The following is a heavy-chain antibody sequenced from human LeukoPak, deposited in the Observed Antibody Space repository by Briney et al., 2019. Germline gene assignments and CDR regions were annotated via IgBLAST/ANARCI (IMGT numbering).Heavy chain of an antibody. J-gene: IGHJ4*02. Sequence: GRSLRLSCAASGFTFSSYAMHWVRQAPGKGLEWVAVISYDGSNKYYADSVKGRFTISRDNSKNTLYLRMNSLRAEDTAVYYCASRGVFLGGYFDYWGQGTLVTVSS. CDR3: ASRGVFLGGYFDY. CDR1: GFTFSSYA. V-gene: IGHV3-30-3*01. CDR2: ISYDGSNK. D-gene: IGHD3-10*01.